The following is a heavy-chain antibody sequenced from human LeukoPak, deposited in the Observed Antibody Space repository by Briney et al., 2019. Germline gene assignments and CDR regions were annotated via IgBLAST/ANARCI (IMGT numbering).Heavy chain of an antibody. V-gene: IGHV4-39*07. CDR3: ARVGCTGGSCYRSRGAFDI. D-gene: IGHD2-15*01. J-gene: IGHJ3*02. Sequence: PSETLSLTCTVSAGSIRGSSYYWGWIRQPPGKGLEWIGSIYYTGSTTYNPSLESRVTISVDTSKNQFSLKLNSVTAADTAVYYCARVGCTGGSCYRSRGAFDIWGQGTMVTVSS. CDR2: IYYTGST. CDR1: AGSIRGSSYY.